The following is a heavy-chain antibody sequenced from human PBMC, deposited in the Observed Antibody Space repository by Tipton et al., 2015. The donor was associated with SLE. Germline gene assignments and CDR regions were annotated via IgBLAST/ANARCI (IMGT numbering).Heavy chain of an antibody. CDR3: ARRRMAAAGPGTSFDY. CDR2: IYPGDSDT. J-gene: IGHJ4*02. Sequence: QLVQFGAEVKKPGESLKISCKGSGYSFTSYWIGWVRQMPGKGLEWMGIIYPGDSDTRYSPSFQGQVTISADKSISTAYLQWSSLKASDTAMYYCARRRMAAAGPGTSFDYWGQGTLVTVSS. D-gene: IGHD6-13*01. CDR1: GYSFTSYW. V-gene: IGHV5-51*01.